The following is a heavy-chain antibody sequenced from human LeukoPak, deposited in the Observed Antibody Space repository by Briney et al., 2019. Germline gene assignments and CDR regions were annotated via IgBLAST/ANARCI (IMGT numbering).Heavy chain of an antibody. J-gene: IGHJ4*02. CDR2: ISGSGDFT. V-gene: IGHV3-23*01. Sequence: PGGSLRLSCAASGFTFSSYAMSWVRQAPGKGLEWVPTISGSGDFTNYADSVKGRFTISRDNSKNTLYLQMNSLRAEDTAVYYCAKVWSLAAAGPLDYWGQGTLVTVSS. D-gene: IGHD6-13*01. CDR3: AKVWSLAAAGPLDY. CDR1: GFTFSSYA.